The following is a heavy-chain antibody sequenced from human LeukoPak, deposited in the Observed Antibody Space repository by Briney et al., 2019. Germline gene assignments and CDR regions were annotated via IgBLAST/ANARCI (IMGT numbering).Heavy chain of an antibody. D-gene: IGHD3-10*01. Sequence: SETLSLTCTVSGGSIRSYYWSWIRQPPGKGLEWIGYIYYSGSTNYNPSLKSRVTISVDTSKNQFSLKLSSVTAADTAVYYCASSITMVRGDYWFDPWGQGTLVTVSS. CDR2: IYYSGST. V-gene: IGHV4-59*01. CDR3: ASSITMVRGDYWFDP. J-gene: IGHJ5*02. CDR1: GGSIRSYY.